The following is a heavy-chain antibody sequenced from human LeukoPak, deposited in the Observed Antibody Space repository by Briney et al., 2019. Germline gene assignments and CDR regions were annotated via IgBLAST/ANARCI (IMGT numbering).Heavy chain of an antibody. CDR3: ARGRRLAVVVVAARKYYFDY. J-gene: IGHJ4*02. CDR2: INHSGST. V-gene: IGHV4-34*01. CDR1: GGSFSGYY. Sequence: SETLSLTCAVYGGSFSGYYWSWIRQPPGKGLEWIGEINHSGSTNYNPSLKSRVTISVDTSKNQFSLKLSSVTAADTAVYYCARGRRLAVVVVAARKYYFDYWRQRTLVTVSS. D-gene: IGHD2-15*01.